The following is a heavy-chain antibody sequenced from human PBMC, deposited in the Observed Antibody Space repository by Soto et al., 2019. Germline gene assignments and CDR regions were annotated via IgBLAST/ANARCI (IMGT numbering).Heavy chain of an antibody. D-gene: IGHD2-2*01. J-gene: IGHJ6*02. V-gene: IGHV3-30-3*01. CDR1: GFTFSSYA. CDR3: ARANWGLVVPAANSYYYYGMDV. Sequence: GGSLRLSCAASGFTFSSYAMHWVRQAPGKGLEWVAVISYDGSNKYYADSVKGRFTISRDNSKNTLYLQMNSLRAEDTAVYYCARANWGLVVPAANSYYYYGMDVWGQGTTVTVSS. CDR2: ISYDGSNK.